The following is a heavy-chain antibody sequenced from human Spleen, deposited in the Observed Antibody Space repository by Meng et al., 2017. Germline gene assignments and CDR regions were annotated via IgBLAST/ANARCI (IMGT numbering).Heavy chain of an antibody. V-gene: IGHV4-31*03. Sequence: QVQLQESGPGLVKPSETLSLTCIVSGVSISSGGYYWSWIRQHPGKGLEWIGYIYYSESTYYTPSLQSRVTISVDTSKNQFSLRLSSVTAADTAVYYCARDGSGYGRFDPWGQGTLVTVSS. CDR3: ARDGSGYGRFDP. D-gene: IGHD3-22*01. CDR1: GVSISSGGYY. CDR2: IYYSEST. J-gene: IGHJ5*02.